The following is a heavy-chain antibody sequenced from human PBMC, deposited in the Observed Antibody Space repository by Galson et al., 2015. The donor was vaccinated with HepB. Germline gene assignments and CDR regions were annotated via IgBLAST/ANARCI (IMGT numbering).Heavy chain of an antibody. CDR3: ATTMGGYYYNAIDV. CDR2: ISGSAGST. CDR1: GFTFSSYA. J-gene: IGHJ6*01. Sequence: SLRLSCAASGFTFSSYAMSWVRQAPGKGLEWVSTISGSAGSTYYADSVKGRFTISRDNSKNTLYLQMNSLRAEDTAVYYCATTMGGYYYNAIDVWGQGTTVTVSS. V-gene: IGHV3-23*01. D-gene: IGHD1-1*01.